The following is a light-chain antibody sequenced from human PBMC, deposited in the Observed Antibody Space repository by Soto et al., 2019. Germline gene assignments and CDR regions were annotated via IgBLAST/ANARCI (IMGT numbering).Light chain of an antibody. CDR1: QSVDVY. J-gene: IGKJ1*01. CDR3: QQSYSTPQT. V-gene: IGKV3-11*01. Sequence: PGERATLSCRASQSVDVYLAWYQQKPGQAPRLLIYDASNRATGIPARFSGSGSGTDFTLTISSLEPEDFATYYCQQSYSTPQTFGQGTKVDIK. CDR2: DAS.